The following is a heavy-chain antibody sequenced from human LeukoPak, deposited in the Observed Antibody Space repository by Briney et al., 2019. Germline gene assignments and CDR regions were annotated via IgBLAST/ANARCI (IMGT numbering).Heavy chain of an antibody. CDR2: ISGRGVNT. J-gene: IGHJ4*02. CDR1: GFTFTSYV. CDR3: AKSGAGAEFYYLDS. D-gene: IGHD2/OR15-2a*01. Sequence: HAGGSLRLSCAASGFTFTSYVMTWVRPAPGKGLEWVSAISGRGVNTYFADSVKGRFTISRDNSQNTLYLQMNSLSAEDTAVYYCAKSGAGAEFYYLDSWGQGTLVTVSS. V-gene: IGHV3-23*01.